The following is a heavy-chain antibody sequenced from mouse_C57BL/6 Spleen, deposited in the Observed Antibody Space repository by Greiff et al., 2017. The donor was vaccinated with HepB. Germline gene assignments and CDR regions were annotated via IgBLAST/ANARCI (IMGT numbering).Heavy chain of an antibody. CDR3: ARGGELGHFDY. D-gene: IGHD4-1*01. Sequence: QVQLQQSGAELARPGASVKMSCKASGYTFTSYTMHWVKQRPGQGLEWIGYINPSSGYTKYNQKFKDKATLTADKSSSTAYMQLSSLTSEDSAVYYCARGGELGHFDYWGQGTTLTVSS. CDR1: GYTFTSYT. J-gene: IGHJ2*01. CDR2: INPSSGYT. V-gene: IGHV1-4*01.